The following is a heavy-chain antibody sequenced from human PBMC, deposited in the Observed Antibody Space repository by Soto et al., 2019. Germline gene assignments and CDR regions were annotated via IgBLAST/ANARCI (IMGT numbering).Heavy chain of an antibody. J-gene: IGHJ6*02. CDR1: GGTFSSYA. CDR2: IIPIFGTA. Sequence: QVQLGKSGAEWKKPGSSVKVSCKASGGTFSSYAISWVRQAPGQGLEWMGGIIPIFGTADYAQKFQGRVTITADESTSTAYMELSSLRSEDTAVYYCARQGDPGGYYYYGMDVWGQGTTVTVSS. V-gene: IGHV1-69*12. D-gene: IGHD2-21*02. CDR3: ARQGDPGGYYYYGMDV.